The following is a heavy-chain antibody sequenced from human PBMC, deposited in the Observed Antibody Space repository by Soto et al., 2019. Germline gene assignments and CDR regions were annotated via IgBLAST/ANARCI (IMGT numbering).Heavy chain of an antibody. V-gene: IGHV3-11*01. Sequence: PVGSLRLSCVASGFTFSDSYMSWIRQAPGKGLEWISYITFSGNTVYYADSLKGRFTISRDNAKNSLYLQMNRLRAEDTAVYYCARVSWREKYGMDVWGQGTTVTVSS. CDR2: ITFSGNTV. CDR3: ARVSWREKYGMDV. J-gene: IGHJ6*02. CDR1: GFTFSDSY.